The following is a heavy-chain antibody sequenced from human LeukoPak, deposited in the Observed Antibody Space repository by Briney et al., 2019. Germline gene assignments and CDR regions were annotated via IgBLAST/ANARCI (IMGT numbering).Heavy chain of an antibody. D-gene: IGHD3-10*01. Sequence: SVKVSCKASGGTFSSYAISWVRQAPGQGLEWMGGIIPIFGTANYAQKFQGRVTITTDESTSTAYMELSSLRSEDTAVYYCARAHYYCSGSYYYWGQGTLVTVSS. V-gene: IGHV1-69*05. J-gene: IGHJ4*02. CDR3: ARAHYYCSGSYYY. CDR1: GGTFSSYA. CDR2: IIPIFGTA.